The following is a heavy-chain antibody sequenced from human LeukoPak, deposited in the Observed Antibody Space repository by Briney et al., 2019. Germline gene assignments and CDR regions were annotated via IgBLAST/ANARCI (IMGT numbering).Heavy chain of an antibody. Sequence: SETLSLTCAVYGGSFSGHHWTWIRQPPGKGLEWIGEINHSGSTNYNPSLKSRFTVSVDTSKNQFSLKMRSVTAADTGVYYCARARGTEAIDSWGQGTLVTVSS. CDR3: ARARGTEAIDS. D-gene: IGHD6-25*01. CDR1: GGSFSGHH. J-gene: IGHJ4*02. CDR2: INHSGST. V-gene: IGHV4-34*01.